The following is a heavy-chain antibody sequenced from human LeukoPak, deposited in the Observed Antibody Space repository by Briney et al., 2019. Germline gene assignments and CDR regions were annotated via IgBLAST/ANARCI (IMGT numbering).Heavy chain of an antibody. Sequence: GGSLRLSCTASGFTFGDYAMSWFRQAPGKGMEWVGFIRSKAYGGTTEYAASVKGRFTIARDDSKTIAYLQMNSLKTEDTAVYYCTRGVVRGDPVPIHYWGQGTLVTVSS. CDR1: GFTFGDYA. J-gene: IGHJ4*02. CDR3: TRGVVRGDPVPIHY. V-gene: IGHV3-49*03. CDR2: IRSKAYGGTT. D-gene: IGHD3-10*01.